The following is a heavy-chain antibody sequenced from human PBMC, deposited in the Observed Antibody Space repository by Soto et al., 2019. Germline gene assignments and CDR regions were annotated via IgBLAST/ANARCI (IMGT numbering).Heavy chain of an antibody. CDR1: GGTFSSYA. CDR2: IIPIFGTA. CDR3: GPPVVPAAIPYSSYHGSAA. J-gene: IGHJ6*02. V-gene: IGHV1-69*06. D-gene: IGHD2-2*01. Sequence: QVQLVQSGAEVKKPGSSVKVSCKASGGTFSSYAISWVRQAPGQGLEWMGGIIPIFGTANYAQKFQGRVTITADKSTSTPYMELSRLRPEDTAVYYWGPPVVPAAIPYSSYHGSAAWAQGPTPPVSS.